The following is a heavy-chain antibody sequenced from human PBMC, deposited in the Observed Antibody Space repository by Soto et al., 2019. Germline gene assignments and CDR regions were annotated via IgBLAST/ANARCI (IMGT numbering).Heavy chain of an antibody. Sequence: QVHLVQSGPXXXXPGASXXXXCKASGYTFSDXXXXXXXQXXXXXLEWLGWISSSNGHTKFAHKFQGRVTMTTDTPTTTVYMELRSLRSDDTAVYYCAISTWSGSYFGMDVWGQGTTVTVSS. CDR2: ISSSNGHT. V-gene: IGHV1-18*04. J-gene: IGHJ6*02. CDR1: GYTFSDXX. CDR3: AISTWSGSYFGMDV. D-gene: IGHD3-3*01.